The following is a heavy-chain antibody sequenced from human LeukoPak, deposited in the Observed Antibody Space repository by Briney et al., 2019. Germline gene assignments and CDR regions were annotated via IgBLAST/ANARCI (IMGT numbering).Heavy chain of an antibody. CDR2: TYYRSKWYN. CDR3: ARESAGTYYFDY. V-gene: IGHV6-1*01. Sequence: SQTLSLTCAISEDSVSSNSAAWNWIRQSPSRGLEWLGRTYYRSKWYNNYALSVKSRMTVNPDTSKNQISLQLNSVTPEDTAVYYCARESAGTYYFDYWGQGALVTVSS. J-gene: IGHJ4*02. D-gene: IGHD6-19*01. CDR1: EDSVSSNSAA.